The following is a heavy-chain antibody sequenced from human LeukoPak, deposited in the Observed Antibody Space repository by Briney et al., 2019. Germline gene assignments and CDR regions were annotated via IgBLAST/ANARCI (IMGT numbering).Heavy chain of an antibody. D-gene: IGHD3-16*02. Sequence: PGGSLRLSCAASGFTFSSYAMSWVRQAPGKGLEWVANIKQDGSEKYYVDSVKGRFTISRDNAKNSLYLQMNSLRAEDTAVYYCARDLSYPRSYYYYYYMDVWGKGTTVTVSS. CDR1: GFTFSSYA. J-gene: IGHJ6*03. V-gene: IGHV3-7*01. CDR2: IKQDGSEK. CDR3: ARDLSYPRSYYYYYYMDV.